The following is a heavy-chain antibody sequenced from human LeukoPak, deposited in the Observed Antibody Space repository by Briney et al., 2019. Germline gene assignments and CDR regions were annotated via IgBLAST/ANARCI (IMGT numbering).Heavy chain of an antibody. Sequence: GGSLRLSCAASGFTFSSYEMNWVRQAPGKGLEWVSYISSSGSAIYYADSVKGRFAISRDNAKNSLYLQMNSLRAEDTAVYYCARVSWLLSPPDYWGQGTLVTVSS. CDR2: ISSSGSAI. V-gene: IGHV3-48*03. J-gene: IGHJ4*02. D-gene: IGHD2-2*01. CDR3: ARVSWLLSPPDY. CDR1: GFTFSSYE.